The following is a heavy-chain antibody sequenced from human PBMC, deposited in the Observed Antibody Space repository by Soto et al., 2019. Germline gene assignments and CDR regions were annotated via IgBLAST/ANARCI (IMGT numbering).Heavy chain of an antibody. CDR3: ARDGWMGGGYWYLDL. D-gene: IGHD6-19*01. V-gene: IGHV3-74*01. Sequence: EVQLVESGGGLVQPGGSLRLSCAASGFTFISYWMHWVRQAPGKGLVWVSRINIDGSSTTYADSVKGRFTISRDNAKNTLYLQMNSLRAEDTAVYYCARDGWMGGGYWYLDLWGRGTLVTVSS. CDR2: INIDGSST. J-gene: IGHJ2*01. CDR1: GFTFISYW.